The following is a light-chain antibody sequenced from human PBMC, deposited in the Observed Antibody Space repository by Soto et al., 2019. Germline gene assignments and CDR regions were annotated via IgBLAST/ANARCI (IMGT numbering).Light chain of an antibody. Sequence: VVLTQSPATLSVSPGESATLSCRASQSISSHLAWYQQKPGQAPRLLMSAASTRASGVPPRFSGSGFGTEFTLTITSLQSEDFAVYYCQQYHDWPPLTVGGGTKVEI. V-gene: IGKV3-15*01. CDR3: QQYHDWPPLT. J-gene: IGKJ4*01. CDR2: AAS. CDR1: QSISSH.